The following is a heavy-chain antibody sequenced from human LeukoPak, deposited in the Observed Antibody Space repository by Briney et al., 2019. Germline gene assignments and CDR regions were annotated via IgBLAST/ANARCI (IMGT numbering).Heavy chain of an antibody. V-gene: IGHV3-7*03. CDR2: IKEDGSLK. J-gene: IGHJ4*02. CDR3: ARGITYGSGSPPFDS. D-gene: IGHD3-10*01. Sequence: GGSLRLSCTASGFSFNRFWMSWVRQAPGKGLEWVANIKEDGSLKRYVDSVKGRFTISRDNAKNSLYLEMNSLRAEDTALYFCARGITYGSGSPPFDSWGQGNLVTVSS. CDR1: GFSFNRFW.